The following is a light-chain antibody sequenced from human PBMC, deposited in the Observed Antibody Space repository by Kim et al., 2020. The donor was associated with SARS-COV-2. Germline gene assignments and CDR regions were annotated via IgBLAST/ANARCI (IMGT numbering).Light chain of an antibody. J-gene: IGKJ5*01. CDR3: QQYYNWPPIT. CDR1: QNIDIN. Sequence: EVVMTQSPATLSVSPGERATLSCRASQNIDINLAWYQQKPGQPPRLLIYDASTRTTGIPARFSGSGSGTEFTLTISSLQSEDFALYYCQQYYNWPPITFGQGTRLEIK. V-gene: IGKV3-15*01. CDR2: DAS.